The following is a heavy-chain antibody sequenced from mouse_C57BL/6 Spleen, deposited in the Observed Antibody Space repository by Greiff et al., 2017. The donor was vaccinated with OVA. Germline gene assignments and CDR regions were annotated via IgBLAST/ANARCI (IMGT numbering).Heavy chain of an antibody. CDR2: ISSGSSTI. V-gene: IGHV5-17*01. D-gene: IGHD1-1*01. Sequence: EVKLVESGGGLVKPGGSLKLSCAASGFTFSDYGMPWVRQAPEKGLEWVAYISSGSSTIYYADTVKGRFTISRDNAKNTLFLQMTSLRSEDTAMYYCAREFSITTGFAYWGQGTLVTVSA. CDR3: AREFSITTGFAY. CDR1: GFTFSDYG. J-gene: IGHJ3*01.